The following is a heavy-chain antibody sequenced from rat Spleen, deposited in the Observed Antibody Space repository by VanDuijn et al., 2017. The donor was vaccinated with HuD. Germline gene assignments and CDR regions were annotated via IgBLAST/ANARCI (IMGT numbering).Heavy chain of an antibody. J-gene: IGHJ3*01. CDR2: IIYDGTRA. CDR3: ATGPRILRLDWFAY. CDR1: GFTFSDYN. D-gene: IGHD1-6*01. V-gene: IGHV5S10*01. Sequence: EVQLVESGGGLVQPGRPLKLSCVASGFTFSDYNMAWVRQAPKKGLEWVATIIYDGTRAFYRDSVQGRFTISRDNAKSTLYLQMDSLTSEDTATYYCATGPRILRLDWFAYWGQGILVTVSS.